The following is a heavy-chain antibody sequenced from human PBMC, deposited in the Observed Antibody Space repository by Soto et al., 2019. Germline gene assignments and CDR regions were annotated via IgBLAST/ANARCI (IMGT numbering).Heavy chain of an antibody. V-gene: IGHV1-3*04. CDR3: ARLLGNWFEP. J-gene: IGHJ5*02. CDR2: INTDNGYT. CDR1: GYTFTTFA. D-gene: IGHD1-26*01. Sequence: QVQLVQSGAEEKKPGASVKVSCKASGYTFTTFAMHWVRQAPGQRLEWMGWINTDNGYTKYSQKFQGRVTITRDTSGSTASMDLSSLRSEDPAVYYCARLLGNWFEPSGQGTLVTDSS.